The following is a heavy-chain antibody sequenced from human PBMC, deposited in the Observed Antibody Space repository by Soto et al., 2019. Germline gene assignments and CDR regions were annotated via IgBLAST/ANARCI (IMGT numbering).Heavy chain of an antibody. D-gene: IGHD2-21*02. CDR1: GGSISSGGYY. J-gene: IGHJ5*02. Sequence: QVQLQESGPGLVKPSQTLSLTCTVSGGSISSGGYYWSWIRQHPGKGLEWIGYIYYSGSTYYNPSLKSRVTISVDTSKNQFSLKLSSVTAADTAVYYCAREGVVVTAYRNDWFDPWGQGTLVTVSS. CDR3: AREGVVVTAYRNDWFDP. CDR2: IYYSGST. V-gene: IGHV4-31*03.